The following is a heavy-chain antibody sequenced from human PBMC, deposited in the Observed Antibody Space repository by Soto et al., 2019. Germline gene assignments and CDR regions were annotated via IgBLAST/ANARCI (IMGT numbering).Heavy chain of an antibody. D-gene: IGHD2-8*01. CDR3: AKERNGHNPHFDF. V-gene: IGHV3-30*18. CDR2: VSYDGGTK. CDR1: GFTFSTYG. Sequence: QVQLEESGGGVVEPGRSLRLSCAASGFTFSTYGMHWVRQATGKGLGWMAVVSYDGGTKFYADSVKGRFTISRDNSKNTVYLQVNSLREEDTAVYYCAKERNGHNPHFDFWGQGTLVTVSS. J-gene: IGHJ4*02.